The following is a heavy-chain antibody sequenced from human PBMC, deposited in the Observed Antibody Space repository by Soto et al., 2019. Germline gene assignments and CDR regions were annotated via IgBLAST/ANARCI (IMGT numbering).Heavy chain of an antibody. D-gene: IGHD2-21*02. CDR2: ISYDGSNK. V-gene: IGHV3-30*18. Sequence: SLRLSCAASGFTFSSYGMHWVRQAPGKGLEWVAVISYDGSNKYYADSVKGRFTISRDNSKNTLYLQMNSLRAEDTAVYYCAKDLAYCGGDCYPAYYYYGMDVWGQGTTVTVSS. CDR1: GFTFSSYG. J-gene: IGHJ6*02. CDR3: AKDLAYCGGDCYPAYYYYGMDV.